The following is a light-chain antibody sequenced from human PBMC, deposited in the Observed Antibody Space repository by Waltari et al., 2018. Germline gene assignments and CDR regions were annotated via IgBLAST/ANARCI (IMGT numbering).Light chain of an antibody. CDR2: GAS. CDR3: QHYVRLPAT. CDR1: QSVSRS. V-gene: IGKV3-20*01. Sequence: IVLTQSPGTLSLSPGERATLSCRASQSVSRSLAWYQQKPGQAPKLLSYGASTRATGIPDRFTGSGSGTDFSLTISSLEPEDFAIYFCQHYVRLPATFGQGTKVEIK. J-gene: IGKJ1*01.